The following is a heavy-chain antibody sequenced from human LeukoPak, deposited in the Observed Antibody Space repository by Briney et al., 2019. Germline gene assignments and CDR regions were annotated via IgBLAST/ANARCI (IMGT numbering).Heavy chain of an antibody. J-gene: IGHJ6*03. CDR1: DYTFTSYG. Sequence: GASVKVSCKAHDYTFTSYGISCVRQDPGQGLEWMGGISAYNGNTNYAQKLQGRVTMTTDTSTSTAYMELRSLRSDDTAVYYCARVATVTTRPHGYMDVWGKGTRSPSP. CDR2: ISAYNGNT. D-gene: IGHD4-17*01. V-gene: IGHV1-18*01. CDR3: ARVATVTTRPHGYMDV.